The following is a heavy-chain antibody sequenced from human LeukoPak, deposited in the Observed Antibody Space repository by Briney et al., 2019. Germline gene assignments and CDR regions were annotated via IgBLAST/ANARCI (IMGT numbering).Heavy chain of an antibody. J-gene: IGHJ4*02. D-gene: IGHD2-21*02. CDR3: ARAGDCGGYCPSGY. CDR1: GYTFTDYY. Sequence: ASVTVSCKASGYTFTDYYMHWMRQAPGQGPEWMGWIIPTSGGTNYAQKFQGRVTMTRDTSITTAYMELSSLRSDDTAVYYCARAGDCGGYCPSGYWGQGTLVTVSS. CDR2: IIPTSGGT. V-gene: IGHV1-2*02.